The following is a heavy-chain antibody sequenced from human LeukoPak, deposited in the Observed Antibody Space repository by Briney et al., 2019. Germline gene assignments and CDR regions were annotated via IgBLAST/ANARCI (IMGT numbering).Heavy chain of an antibody. D-gene: IGHD6-13*01. Sequence: SETLSLTCTVSGGSISSSSYYWGWIRQPPGKGLEWIGYIYYSGSTNYNPSLKSRVTISVDTSKNQFSLKLSSVTAADTAVYYCARRIAAAGTGNWFDPWGQGTLVTVSS. CDR3: ARRIAAAGTGNWFDP. CDR1: GGSISSSSYY. J-gene: IGHJ5*02. V-gene: IGHV4-61*05. CDR2: IYYSGST.